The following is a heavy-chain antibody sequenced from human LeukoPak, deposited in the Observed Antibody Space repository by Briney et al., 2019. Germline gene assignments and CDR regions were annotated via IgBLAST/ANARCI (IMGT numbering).Heavy chain of an antibody. CDR1: GITFSSYS. CDR2: ISSSSSYI. Sequence: GGSLRLSCAASGITFSSYSMNWVRQAPGKGLEWVSSISSSSSYIYYADSVKGRFTISRDNAKNSLYLQMNSLRAEDTAVYYCARAAGYYDILTGQFYYYGMDVWGQGTTVTVSS. V-gene: IGHV3-21*01. D-gene: IGHD3-9*01. J-gene: IGHJ6*02. CDR3: ARAAGYYDILTGQFYYYGMDV.